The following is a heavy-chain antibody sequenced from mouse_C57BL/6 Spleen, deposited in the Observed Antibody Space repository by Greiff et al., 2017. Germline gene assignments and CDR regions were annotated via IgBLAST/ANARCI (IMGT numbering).Heavy chain of an antibody. CDR2: IHPSDSDT. Sequence: QVQLQQPGAELVKPGASVKVSCKASGYTFTSYWMHWVKQRPGQGLEWIGRIHPSDSDTNYNRKFKGKATLTVDKSSSTAYMQLSSLTSEDPAVYYCAISGHYDYDGGYFDVWGTGTTVTVSS. CDR1: GYTFTSYW. CDR3: AISGHYDYDGGYFDV. J-gene: IGHJ1*03. V-gene: IGHV1-74*01. D-gene: IGHD2-4*01.